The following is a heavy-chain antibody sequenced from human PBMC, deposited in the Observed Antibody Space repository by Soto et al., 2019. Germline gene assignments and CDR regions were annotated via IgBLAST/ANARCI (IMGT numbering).Heavy chain of an antibody. D-gene: IGHD2-15*01. CDR2: IFYGGAT. CDR3: ARHGSGDSPFDP. CDR1: GGSVSRYY. Sequence: SETLSLTCSVSGGSVSRYYWSWIRQAPGKGLVYIGYIFYGGATNYHPSLKSRVTMSVDTHNDEVSLNLKSVTAADMAVYYCARHGSGDSPFDPWGQGTLVTVSS. V-gene: IGHV4-59*08. J-gene: IGHJ5*02.